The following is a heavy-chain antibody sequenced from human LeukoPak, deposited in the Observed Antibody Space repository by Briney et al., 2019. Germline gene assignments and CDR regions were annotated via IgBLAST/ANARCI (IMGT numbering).Heavy chain of an antibody. CDR1: GFTFSTYA. V-gene: IGHV3-30-3*01. Sequence: GGSLRLSCAASGFTFSTYAMHWVRQTPGKGLEWVAIISSDGSNKYYADSVKGRFTISRDNSKNTLYLQMNSLRAEDTAVYYCARLEGDRIFDYWGQGTLVTVSS. CDR3: ARLEGDRIFDY. D-gene: IGHD3-10*01. CDR2: ISSDGSNK. J-gene: IGHJ4*02.